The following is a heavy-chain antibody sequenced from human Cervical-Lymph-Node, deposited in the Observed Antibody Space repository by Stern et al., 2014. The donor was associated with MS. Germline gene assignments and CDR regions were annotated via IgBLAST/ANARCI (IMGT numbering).Heavy chain of an antibody. CDR2: IFYSGNT. Sequence: QLQLQESGPGLVKPSETLSLTCTVSGGSISSSGYYWGWIRQPPGKGLEWIGSIFYSGNTYYKSSLKSRVTISVDTSKNPFSLKLLSVTAADTAVYYCARHAVGYDYGDYYYFDYWGQGTLVTVSS. V-gene: IGHV4-39*01. J-gene: IGHJ4*02. CDR3: ARHAVGYDYGDYYYFDY. D-gene: IGHD4-17*01. CDR1: GGSISSSGYY.